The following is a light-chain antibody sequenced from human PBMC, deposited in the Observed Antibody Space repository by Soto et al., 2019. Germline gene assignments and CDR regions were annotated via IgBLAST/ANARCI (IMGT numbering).Light chain of an antibody. CDR1: QSVSSN. V-gene: IGKV3-15*01. J-gene: IGKJ4*01. Sequence: EIVMTQSPATLSVSPGERATLSCRASQSVSSNLAWYQQKPGQVPSLLIYGASTRATGVPARFSGSGSGTEFTLTISSLQSEDFAVYYCQQYNNWPPLTFGGGTKVEIK. CDR2: GAS. CDR3: QQYNNWPPLT.